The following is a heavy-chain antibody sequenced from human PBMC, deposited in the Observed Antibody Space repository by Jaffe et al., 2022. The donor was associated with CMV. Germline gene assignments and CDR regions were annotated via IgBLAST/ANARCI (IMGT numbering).Heavy chain of an antibody. Sequence: QMQLVQSGPEVKKPGTSVKVSCKASGFTFTSSAVQWVRQARGQRLEWIGWIVVGSGNTNYAQKFQERVTITRDMSTSTAYMELSSLRSEDTAVYYCAATYYYGSGSYYNDLGYWGQGTLVTVSS. CDR1: GFTFTSSA. D-gene: IGHD3-10*01. CDR2: IVVGSGNT. J-gene: IGHJ4*02. CDR3: AATYYYGSGSYYNDLGY. V-gene: IGHV1-58*01.